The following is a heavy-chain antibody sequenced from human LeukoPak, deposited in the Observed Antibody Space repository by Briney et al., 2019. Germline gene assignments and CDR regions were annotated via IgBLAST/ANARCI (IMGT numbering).Heavy chain of an antibody. CDR3: ARRAVDTAMVGYYYGMDV. CDR2: INHSGST. Sequence: PETLSLTCAVYGGSFSGYYWSWIRQPPGKGLEWIGEINHSGSTNYNPSLKSRVTISVDTSKNQFSLKLSSVTAADTAVYYCARRAVDTAMVGYYYGMDVWGQGTTVTVSS. CDR1: GGSFSGYY. J-gene: IGHJ6*02. D-gene: IGHD5-18*01. V-gene: IGHV4-34*01.